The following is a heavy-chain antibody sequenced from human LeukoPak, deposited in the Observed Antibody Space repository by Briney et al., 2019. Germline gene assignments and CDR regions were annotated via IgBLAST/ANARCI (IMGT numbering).Heavy chain of an antibody. CDR2: TIPIFNTT. D-gene: IGHD3-9*01. J-gene: IGHJ4*02. CDR3: ARDRDWLVMTHALDS. V-gene: IGHV1-69*13. Sequence: ASVKVSCKASGYTFTSYAISWVRQAPGQGLEWMGGTIPIFNTTNYAQKFQDRVTITAVESTSTAYMELSSLRSDDTAVYYCARDRDWLVMTHALDSWGQGTLVTVSS. CDR1: GYTFTSYA.